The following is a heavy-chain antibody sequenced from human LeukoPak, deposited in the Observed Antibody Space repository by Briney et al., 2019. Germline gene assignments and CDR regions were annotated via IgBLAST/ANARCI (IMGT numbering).Heavy chain of an antibody. Sequence: ASVNVSCKASGYSFTDYYMHWVRQAPGQGLEWMGWINPNSGGTSYAQKFQGRVTMTRDTSISTAYVELSGLTSDDTAVYYCAGSFPVFVTTSTHFDYWGQGTPITVSS. CDR2: INPNSGGT. CDR3: AGSFPVFVTTSTHFDY. J-gene: IGHJ4*02. CDR1: GYSFTDYY. D-gene: IGHD2/OR15-2a*01. V-gene: IGHV1-2*02.